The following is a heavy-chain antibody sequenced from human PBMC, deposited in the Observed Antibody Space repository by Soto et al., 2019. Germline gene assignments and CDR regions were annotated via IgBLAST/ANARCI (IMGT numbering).Heavy chain of an antibody. CDR3: ARSMTTVTTNDY. CDR1: GGSISSGGYS. V-gene: IGHV4-30-2*01. Sequence: QLQLQESGSGLVKPSQTLSLTCAVSGGSISSGGYSWSWIRQPPGKGLQWIGYIYHSGSTYYNPYLKSRVTISVGRSKNQFSLKLTSVTPADTAVYYRARSMTTVTTNDYWGQGTLVTVSS. J-gene: IGHJ4*02. CDR2: IYHSGST. D-gene: IGHD4-17*01.